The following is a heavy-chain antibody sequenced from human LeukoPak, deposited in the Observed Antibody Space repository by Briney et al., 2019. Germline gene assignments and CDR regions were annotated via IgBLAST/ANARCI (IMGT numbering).Heavy chain of an antibody. J-gene: IGHJ4*02. D-gene: IGHD3-3*01. CDR2: ISGSGGST. CDR1: GFTFSSYA. V-gene: IGHV3-23*01. CDR3: AKRHDFWSGFHYYFDY. Sequence: GGSLRLSCAASGFTFSSYAMSWVCQAPGKGLEWVSAISGSGGSTYYADSVKGRFTISRDNPKNTLYLQMNSLRAEDTAVYYCAKRHDFWSGFHYYFDYWGQGTLVTVSS.